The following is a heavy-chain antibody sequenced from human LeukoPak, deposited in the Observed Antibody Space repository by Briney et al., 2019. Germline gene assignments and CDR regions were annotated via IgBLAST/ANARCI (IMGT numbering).Heavy chain of an antibody. Sequence: QPGGSLRLSCAASGFTFSSYAMHWVRQAPGKGLEWVAVISYDGSNKYYADSVKGRFTISRDNSKNTPYLQMNSLRAEDTAVYYCASYYYDSSGYYTTTFDYWGQGTLVTVSS. V-gene: IGHV3-30-3*01. CDR3: ASYYYDSSGYYTTTFDY. CDR2: ISYDGSNK. D-gene: IGHD3-22*01. CDR1: GFTFSSYA. J-gene: IGHJ4*02.